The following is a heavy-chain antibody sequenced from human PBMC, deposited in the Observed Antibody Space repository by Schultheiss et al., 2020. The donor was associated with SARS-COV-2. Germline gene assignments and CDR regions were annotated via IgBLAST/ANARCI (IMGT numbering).Heavy chain of an antibody. J-gene: IGHJ3*02. CDR1: GFTFSSYA. CDR2: ISADGGNK. Sequence: GESLKISCAASGFTFSSYAMHWVRQAPGKGLEWVAVISADGGNKYYADSVKGRFTISRDNSKNTLYLQMNSLRLEDTAVYYCARGSRYCSGGSCYLDAAFDIWGLGTMVTVSS. V-gene: IGHV3-30-3*01. CDR3: ARGSRYCSGGSCYLDAAFDI. D-gene: IGHD2-15*01.